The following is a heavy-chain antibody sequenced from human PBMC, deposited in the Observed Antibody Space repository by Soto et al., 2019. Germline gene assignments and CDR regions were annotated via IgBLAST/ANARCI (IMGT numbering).Heavy chain of an antibody. J-gene: IGHJ5*02. CDR2: INVGNGNT. V-gene: IGHV1-3*01. Sequence: QVQLVQSGAEVKKPGASVKVSCKASGYTFTNYTIHWVLQAPGQSLEWMGWINVGNGNTQYSQKFQGRVTIIRDTSASTVYMELSSLRSEDTAVYYCANMPVPAVGMVFWCDPWGQGTLVTVSS. D-gene: IGHD6-13*01. CDR1: GYTFTNYT. CDR3: ANMPVPAVGMVFWCDP.